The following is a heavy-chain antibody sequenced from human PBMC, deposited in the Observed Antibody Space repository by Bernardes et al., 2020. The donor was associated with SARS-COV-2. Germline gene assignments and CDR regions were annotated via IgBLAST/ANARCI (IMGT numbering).Heavy chain of an antibody. V-gene: IGHV3-21*01. Sequence: GGSLRLSCAASGFTFSSYSMNWVRQAPGKGLEWVSSISSSSSYIYYADSVKGRFTISRDNAKNSLYLQMNSLRAEDTAVYYCARDITVVVPAATKKTYNWFDPWGQGTLVTVSS. CDR3: ARDITVVVPAATKKTYNWFDP. CDR1: GFTFSSYS. CDR2: ISSSSSYI. J-gene: IGHJ5*02. D-gene: IGHD2-2*01.